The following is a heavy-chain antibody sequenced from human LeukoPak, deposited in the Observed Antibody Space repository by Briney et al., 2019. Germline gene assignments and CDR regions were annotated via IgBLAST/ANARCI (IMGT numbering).Heavy chain of an antibody. CDR3: AKDQTTWGNQFDY. CDR1: GFTFSSYA. J-gene: IGHJ4*02. Sequence: GGSLRLSCAVSGFTFSSYAMSWVRQAPGKGLEWVSGISGSGGSTYYADSVKGRLTISRDNSKNTLYLQMSSLRAEDTAVYYCAKDQTTWGNQFDYWGQGTLVTVSS. CDR2: ISGSGGST. D-gene: IGHD1-14*01. V-gene: IGHV3-23*01.